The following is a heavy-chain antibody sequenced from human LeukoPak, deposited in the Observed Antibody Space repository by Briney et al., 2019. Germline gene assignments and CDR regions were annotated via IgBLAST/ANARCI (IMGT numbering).Heavy chain of an antibody. D-gene: IGHD3-10*01. CDR1: GFTFSSYA. J-gene: IGHJ6*02. V-gene: IGHV3-30*18. CDR2: TSKDGNNK. Sequence: PGGSLRLSCAASGFTFSSYAMHWVRQAPGKGLEWVAVTSKDGNNKYYADSVKGRFTISRDNSKNTLYLQMNSLRAEDTAVYYCAKGLDYYGSGSYYYYYGMDVWGQGTTVTVSS. CDR3: AKGLDYYGSGSYYYYYGMDV.